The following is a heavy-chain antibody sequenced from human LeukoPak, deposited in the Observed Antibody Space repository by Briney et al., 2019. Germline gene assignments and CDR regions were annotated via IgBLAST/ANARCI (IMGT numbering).Heavy chain of an antibody. CDR3: ARGYTAMASFDY. D-gene: IGHD5-18*01. CDR2: INHSGST. Sequence: PSETLSLTPAVYGGSFSGYYWSWIRQPPGKGLEWIGEINHSGSTNYNPSLKSRVTISVDTSKNQFSLKLSSVTAADTAVYYCARGYTAMASFDYWGQGTLVTVSS. V-gene: IGHV4-34*01. J-gene: IGHJ4*02. CDR1: GGSFSGYY.